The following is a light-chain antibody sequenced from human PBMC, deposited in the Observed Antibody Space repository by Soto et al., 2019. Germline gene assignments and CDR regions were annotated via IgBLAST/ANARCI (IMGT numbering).Light chain of an antibody. CDR3: SSYTSISTDV. V-gene: IGLV2-14*01. CDR2: EVS. CDR1: SSDVGGYNY. J-gene: IGLJ1*01. Sequence: QSVLTQPASVSGSPGQSITISCTGTSSDVGGYNYVSWYQQHPGKAPKLMIYEVSNRPSGVSNRFSGSKSGNTASLTISGLQAEDESDYYCSSYTSISTDVFGTGTKGTVL.